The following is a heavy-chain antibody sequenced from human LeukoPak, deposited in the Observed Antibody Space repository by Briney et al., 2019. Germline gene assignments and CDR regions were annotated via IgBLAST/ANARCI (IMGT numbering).Heavy chain of an antibody. J-gene: IGHJ4*02. Sequence: GGSLRLSCTASGFTFSSYAMSWVRLAPGKGLEWVSDISGGGGSTNYADSVKGRFSISRDNSKNTVYLQMNSLRAEDTAVYYCANSVPHVDYWGQGTLVTVSS. CDR1: GFTFSSYA. V-gene: IGHV3-23*01. CDR3: ANSVPHVDY. D-gene: IGHD6-6*01. CDR2: ISGGGGST.